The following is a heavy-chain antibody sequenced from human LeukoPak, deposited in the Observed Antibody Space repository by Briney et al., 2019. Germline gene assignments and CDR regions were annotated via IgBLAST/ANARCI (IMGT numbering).Heavy chain of an antibody. V-gene: IGHV1-46*01. CDR1: GYTFTSYY. CDR3: ARDDGYDYVWGSYRSFDP. CDR2: IYPGGGST. J-gene: IGHJ5*02. D-gene: IGHD3-16*02. Sequence: GASVKVSCKASGYTFTSYYIHWVRQAPGQGLEWMGIIYPGGGSTSYAQKFQGRVTMTRDMSTSTVYMELSSLRSEDTAVYYCARDDGYDYVWGSYRSFDPWGQGTLVTVSS.